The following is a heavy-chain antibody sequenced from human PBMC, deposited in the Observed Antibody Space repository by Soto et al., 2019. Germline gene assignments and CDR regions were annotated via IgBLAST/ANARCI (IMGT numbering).Heavy chain of an antibody. CDR3: ARDQYYYGSGSYYNGSSYYYYYGMDV. CDR1: GGTFSSYA. J-gene: IGHJ6*02. V-gene: IGHV1-69*06. Sequence: GASVKVSCKASGGTFSSYAISWVRQAPGQGLEWMGGIIPIFGTANYAQKFQGRVTITADKSTSTAYMELSSLRSEDTAVYYCARDQYYYGSGSYYNGSSYYYYYGMDVWGQGTTVTVSS. D-gene: IGHD3-10*01. CDR2: IIPIFGTA.